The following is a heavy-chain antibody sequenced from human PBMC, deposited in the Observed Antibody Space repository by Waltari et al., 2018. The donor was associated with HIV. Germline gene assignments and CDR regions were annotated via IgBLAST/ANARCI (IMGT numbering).Heavy chain of an antibody. CDR3: ARMKRSYGSGQARYFYFGMDV. J-gene: IGHJ6*02. CDR2: LYNEGRT. V-gene: IGHV3-53*01. CDR1: GLTVRGNY. Sequence: EVQLVESGGGLGQPGGSLWLTCVTSGLTVRGNYMSWVRLAPGKGLQWVSVLYNEGRTQYIDSVKGRLTIFRDNSKNALYLQMNSLRVDDTAVYYCARMKRSYGSGQARYFYFGMDVWGQGTTVIVSS. D-gene: IGHD3-10*01.